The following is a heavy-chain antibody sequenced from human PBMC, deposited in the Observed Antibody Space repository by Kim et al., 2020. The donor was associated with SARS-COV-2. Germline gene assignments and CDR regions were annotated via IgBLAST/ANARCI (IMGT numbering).Heavy chain of an antibody. J-gene: IGHJ4*02. V-gene: IGHV3-7*03. Sequence: DGSQTAVGDSVRCRFTISRDNAKDSLYLQMNSLTGEDTAVYYFSRCCGLAYWGQGAQVTVSS. CDR2: DGSQT. CDR3: SRCCGLAY. D-gene: IGHD6-25*01.